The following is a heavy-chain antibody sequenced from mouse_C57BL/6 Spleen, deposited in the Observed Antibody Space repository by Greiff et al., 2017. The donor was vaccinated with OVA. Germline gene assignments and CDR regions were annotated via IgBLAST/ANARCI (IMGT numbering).Heavy chain of an antibody. CDR2: INYDGSST. CDR3: ARVPYYYGSSWYFDV. D-gene: IGHD1-1*01. J-gene: IGHJ1*03. V-gene: IGHV5-16*01. CDR1: GFTFSDYY. Sequence: EVHLVESEGGLVQPGSSMKLSCTASGFTFSDYYMAWVRQVPEKGLEWVANINYDGSSTYYLDSLKSRFIISRDNAKNILYLQMSSLKSEDTATYYCARVPYYYGSSWYFDVWGTGTTVTVSS.